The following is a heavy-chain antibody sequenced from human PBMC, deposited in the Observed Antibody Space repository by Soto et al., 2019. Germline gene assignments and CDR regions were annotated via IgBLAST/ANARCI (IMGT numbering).Heavy chain of an antibody. J-gene: IGHJ6*03. CDR2: IWYDVSNK. CDR1: GFSFSDYG. Sequence: QVQLVESGGGVVQPGRSLRLSCAASGFSFSDYGMHWVRQAPGKGLEWVALIWYDVSNKYYEDSVKGRFTLSRDNSKNTLFLQMNSLRVDDTAVYYCARGSHNWNSREFSFYYNLDVWGQGTTVTGSS. D-gene: IGHD1-20*01. CDR3: ARGSHNWNSREFSFYYNLDV. V-gene: IGHV3-33*01.